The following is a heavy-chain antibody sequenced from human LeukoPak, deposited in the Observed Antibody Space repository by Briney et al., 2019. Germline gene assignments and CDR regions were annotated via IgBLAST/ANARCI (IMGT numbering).Heavy chain of an antibody. CDR3: GRGVSDY. Sequence: SETLSLTCTVSGGSISSGAYYWGWIRQHPGKGLEYIGYIYYSGSTYYNPSLKSRVTISVDKSKNQFSLKLSSVTAADTAVYYCGRGVSDYWGQGIVVTVSS. V-gene: IGHV4-31*03. J-gene: IGHJ4*02. CDR2: IYYSGST. CDR1: GGSISSGAYY.